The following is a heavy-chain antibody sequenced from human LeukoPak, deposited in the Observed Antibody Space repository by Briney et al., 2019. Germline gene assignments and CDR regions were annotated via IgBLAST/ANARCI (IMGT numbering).Heavy chain of an antibody. CDR2: IKPDGSEK. D-gene: IGHD3-9*01. CDR1: GFIFSNYY. CDR3: VKGHYDNY. J-gene: IGHJ4*02. V-gene: IGHV3-7*01. Sequence: GGSLRLSCAASGFIFSNYYMNWVRQAPGKGLEWVANIKPDGSEKDYVDSVKGRFTISRDNAKNSLFLQMNSLRADDTALYFCVKGHYDNYGSQGTLVTVSS.